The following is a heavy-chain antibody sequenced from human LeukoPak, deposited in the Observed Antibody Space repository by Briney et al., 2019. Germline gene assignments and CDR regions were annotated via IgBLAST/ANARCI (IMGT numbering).Heavy chain of an antibody. CDR3: AKDRYYYDSSGYPFDY. CDR1: AFTFSNYA. CDR2: IGGSGGRR. V-gene: IGHV3-23*01. Sequence: GGSLRLSCAASAFTFSNYAMSWVRQAPGKGLEWVSAIGGSGGRRYYADSVKGRFTISRDNSKNTLYLQMNSLRAEDTAVYYCAKDRYYYDSSGYPFDYWGQGTLVTVSS. D-gene: IGHD3-22*01. J-gene: IGHJ4*02.